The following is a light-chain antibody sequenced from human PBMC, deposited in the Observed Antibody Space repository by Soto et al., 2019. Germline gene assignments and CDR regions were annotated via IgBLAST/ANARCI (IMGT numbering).Light chain of an antibody. CDR3: SSYTSSSTEV. CDR2: DVS. J-gene: IGLJ1*01. CDR1: SSDVGGYNY. Sequence: QSALTQPASVSGSPGQSITIPCTGTSSDVGGYNYVSWYQQHPGKAPKLMIYDVSNRPSGVSNRFSGSKSGNTASLTISGLQAEDEADYYCSSYTSSSTEVFGTGTKLTVL. V-gene: IGLV2-14*01.